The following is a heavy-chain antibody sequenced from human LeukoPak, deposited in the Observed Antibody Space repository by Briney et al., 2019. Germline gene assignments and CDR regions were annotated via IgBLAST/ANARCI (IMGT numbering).Heavy chain of an antibody. V-gene: IGHV4-39*07. CDR1: GGSITSSNYY. J-gene: IGHJ6*03. D-gene: IGHD3-3*01. Sequence: SETLSLTCTVSGGSITSSNYYWGWIRQPPGKGLEWIGNIYYTGSTYYNPSLESRVTISADTSKNQFSLKLSSVTAADTAVYYCAREEPEGDYDFSSGYYKNYYYMDVWGKGTTVTVSS. CDR2: IYYTGST. CDR3: AREEPEGDYDFSSGYYKNYYYMDV.